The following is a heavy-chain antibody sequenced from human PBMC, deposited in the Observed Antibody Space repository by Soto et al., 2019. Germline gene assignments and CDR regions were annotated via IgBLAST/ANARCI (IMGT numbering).Heavy chain of an antibody. CDR1: GFTFDDYG. CDR3: AREDLGSTMIVVGSLAYYFDY. CDR2: INWNGGST. J-gene: IGHJ4*02. Sequence: GGSLRLSCAASGFTFDDYGMSWVRQAPGKGLEWVSGINWNGGSTGYADSVKGRFTISRDNAKNSLYLQMNSLRAEDTALYYCAREDLGSTMIVVGSLAYYFDYWGQGTLVTVSS. D-gene: IGHD3-22*01. V-gene: IGHV3-20*04.